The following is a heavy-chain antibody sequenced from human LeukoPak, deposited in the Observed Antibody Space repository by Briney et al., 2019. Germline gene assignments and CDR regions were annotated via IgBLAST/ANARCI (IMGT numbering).Heavy chain of an antibody. Sequence: SETLSLTCTLAGASITSGSDYCSRLLQPAWKGLEWIGSIYTSGRTNYDPTLKSRVTISVDTSKSPFYMGLSSVTAADTAVYYCARDCHSGGSGWAFDIWGQGIMVTVSS. V-gene: IGHV4-61*02. J-gene: IGHJ3*02. CDR1: GASITSGSDY. D-gene: IGHD6-19*01. CDR3: ARDCHSGGSGWAFDI. CDR2: IYTSGRT.